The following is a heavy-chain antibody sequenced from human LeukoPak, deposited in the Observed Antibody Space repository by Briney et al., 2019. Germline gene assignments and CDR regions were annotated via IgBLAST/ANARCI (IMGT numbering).Heavy chain of an antibody. D-gene: IGHD3-16*01. J-gene: IGHJ3*01. CDR2: VYYIGKP. Sequence: SETLSLTCSVSGGSIMDYFWGWIRQPPGKGLEWIWHVYYIGKPTCSPSLEGRVSISVDTSKNQFSLELTYVTAADTAVYYCARRFRTGGDLHHDAYDVWGQGTVVTVSS. V-gene: IGHV4-59*12. CDR1: GGSIMDYF. CDR3: ARRFRTGGDLHHDAYDV.